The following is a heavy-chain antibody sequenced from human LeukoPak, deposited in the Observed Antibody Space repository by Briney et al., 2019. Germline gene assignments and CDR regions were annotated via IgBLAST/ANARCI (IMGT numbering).Heavy chain of an antibody. CDR2: ISSTGSII. CDR3: ARSLGYCSGGSCHDYYMDV. J-gene: IGHJ6*03. V-gene: IGHV3-48*03. D-gene: IGHD2-15*01. Sequence: GGSLRLSCVASGFTFSSYAMNWVRQAPGKGLEWVSYISSTGSIIYYADSVKGRFTISRDNAKNSLYLQMNSLRAEDTAVYYCARSLGYCSGGSCHDYYMDVWGKGTTVTVSS. CDR1: GFTFSSYA.